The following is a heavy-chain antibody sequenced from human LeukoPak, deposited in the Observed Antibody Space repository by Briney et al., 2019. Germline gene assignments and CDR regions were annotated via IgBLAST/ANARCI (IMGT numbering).Heavy chain of an antibody. Sequence: SVKVSCKASGGTFISYAISWVRQAPGQGLEWMGGIIPIFGAANYAQKFQGRVTITADESTSTAYTELSSLRSEDTAVYYCARDKLQQQLVLDYWGQGTLVTVSS. CDR2: IIPIFGAA. J-gene: IGHJ4*02. CDR1: GGTFISYA. CDR3: ARDKLQQQLVLDY. V-gene: IGHV1-69*13. D-gene: IGHD6-13*01.